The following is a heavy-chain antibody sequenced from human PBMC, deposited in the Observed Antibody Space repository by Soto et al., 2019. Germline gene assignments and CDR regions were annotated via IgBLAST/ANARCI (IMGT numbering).Heavy chain of an antibody. D-gene: IGHD3-10*01. Sequence: EVQLVESGGGLVQPGGSLRLSCAASGFTFSLYSMSWVRQAPGKGLEWVSYISRSSTGIHYADSVKGRFTISREDATNSLHLQMNSLRDGDTAVYYCARAVTWGLDVWGQGTTVSISS. J-gene: IGHJ6*02. CDR3: ARAVTWGLDV. V-gene: IGHV3-48*02. CDR2: ISRSSTGI. CDR1: GFTFSLYS.